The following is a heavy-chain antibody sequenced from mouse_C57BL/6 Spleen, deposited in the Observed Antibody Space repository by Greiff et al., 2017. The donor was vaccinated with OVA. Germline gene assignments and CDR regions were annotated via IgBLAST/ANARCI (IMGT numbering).Heavy chain of an antibody. J-gene: IGHJ4*01. V-gene: IGHV5-4*01. D-gene: IGHD1-1*01. CDR2: ISDGGSYT. CDR3: ARDEDYGSSYAMAY. Sequence: DVKLVESGGGLVKPGGSLKLSCAASGFTFSSYAMSWVRQTPEKRLEWVATISDGGSYTYYPDNVKGRFTISRDNAKNNLYLQMSNLKSEDTAMYYCARDEDYGSSYAMAYWGQGTSVTVSS. CDR1: GFTFSSYA.